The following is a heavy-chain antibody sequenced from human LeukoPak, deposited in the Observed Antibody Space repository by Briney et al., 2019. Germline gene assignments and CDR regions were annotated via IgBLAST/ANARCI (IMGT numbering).Heavy chain of an antibody. CDR2: ISWNSASV. CDR1: GFTPVDYA. CDR3: AKDMDAWIPTGRGMDV. D-gene: IGHD5-18*01. V-gene: IGHV3-9*02. J-gene: IGHJ6*03. Sequence: GGSLRLSCAAFGFTPVDYALHWVREAPGKGPEWVAGISWNSASVGYAGSVKGRFTISRDNAKNSLYLQMNSLRPDDTALYYCAKDMDAWIPTGRGMDVWGKGTTVTVSS.